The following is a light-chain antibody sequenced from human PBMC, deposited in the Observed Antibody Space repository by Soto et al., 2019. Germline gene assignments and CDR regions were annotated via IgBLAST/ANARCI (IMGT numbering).Light chain of an antibody. J-gene: IGKJ4*01. CDR3: QQYNNWPLT. CDR1: QSVSGN. CDR2: SSS. Sequence: EIVMTQSPATLSASLGERATLSCRASQSVSGNLAWFQQRPGQAPRLLIYSSSTRATGIPARFSGSKSGTEFTLTISSLQSEDFAVYYCQQYNNWPLTFGGGTKVEI. V-gene: IGKV3-15*01.